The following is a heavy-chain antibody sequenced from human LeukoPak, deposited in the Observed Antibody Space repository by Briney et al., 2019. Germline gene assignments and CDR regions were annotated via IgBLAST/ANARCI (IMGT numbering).Heavy chain of an antibody. CDR1: GGSISSHY. J-gene: IGHJ5*02. V-gene: IGHV4-59*11. D-gene: IGHD2-2*01. Sequence: SETLSLTCTVSGGSISSHYWSWIRQPPGKGLEWIGYIYYSGSTNYNPSLKSRVTISVVTSKNQFSLKLSSVTAADTAVYYCARKDCSSTSCYGPWNWFDPWGQGTLVTVSS. CDR3: ARKDCSSTSCYGPWNWFDP. CDR2: IYYSGST.